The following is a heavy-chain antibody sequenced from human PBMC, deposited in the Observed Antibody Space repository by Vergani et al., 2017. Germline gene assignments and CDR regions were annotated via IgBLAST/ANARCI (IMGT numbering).Heavy chain of an antibody. V-gene: IGHV4-59*02. CDR3: AKVEDIAVDNMFDS. CDR1: GGSVRNYY. CDR2: IAHIGRS. Sequence: QVHLKESGPGLMKPSETLSLTCSVSGGSVRNYYWSWIRQPPGKGLEFIGYIAHIGRSNYDPSFRSRATITLDTSKNHVSLKLTSVNVADTAVYYCAKVEDIAVDNMFDSWGQGILVTVSS. D-gene: IGHD5-12*01. J-gene: IGHJ5*01.